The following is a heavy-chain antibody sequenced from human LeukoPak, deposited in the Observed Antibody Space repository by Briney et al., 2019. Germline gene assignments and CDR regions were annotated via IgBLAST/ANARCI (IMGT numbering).Heavy chain of an antibody. V-gene: IGHV3-74*01. CDR2: IDSDGINS. CDR1: GFTFSTYW. CDR3: AKDDRIAAAAYYYMDV. D-gene: IGHD6-13*01. J-gene: IGHJ6*03. Sequence: GGSLRLSCAASGFTFSTYWMHWVRQAPGKGLVWVSRIDSDGINSYYADSVKGRFTISRDNAKNTLYLQMNSLRAEDTAVYYCAKDDRIAAAAYYYMDVWGKGTTVTISS.